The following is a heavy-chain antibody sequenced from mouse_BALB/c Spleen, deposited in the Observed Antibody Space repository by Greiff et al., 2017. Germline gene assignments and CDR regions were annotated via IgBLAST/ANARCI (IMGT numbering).Heavy chain of an antibody. Sequence: VQLQQSGPELVKPGASVKISCKASGYSFTGYTMNWVKQSHGKTLEWIGLINPYNGGTSYNQKFKGKATLTVDKSSSTAYMELLSLTSEDSAVYYCARGYYYAMDYWGQGTSVTVAA. V-gene: IGHV1-18*01. J-gene: IGHJ4*01. CDR1: GYSFTGYT. CDR3: ARGYYYAMDY. CDR2: INPYNGGT.